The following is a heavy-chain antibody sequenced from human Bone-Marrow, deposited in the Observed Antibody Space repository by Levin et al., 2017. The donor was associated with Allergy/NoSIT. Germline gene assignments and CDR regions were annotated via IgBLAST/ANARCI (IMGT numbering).Heavy chain of an antibody. CDR1: GYSFNSYW. Sequence: GASVKVSCEGSGYSFNSYWIGWVRQKPGKGLEWVAFMYPGDSEPKYSPSFQGRVTISADKSTRTAYMQWSSLKASDTAMYYCATYGSGSYFDYYFDHWGQGTLVTVSS. V-gene: IGHV5-51*03. CDR2: MYPGDSEP. D-gene: IGHD3-10*01. CDR3: ATYGSGSYFDYYFDH. J-gene: IGHJ4*02.